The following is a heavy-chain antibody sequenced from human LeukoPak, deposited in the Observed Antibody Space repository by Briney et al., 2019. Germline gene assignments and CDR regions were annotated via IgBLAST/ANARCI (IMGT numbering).Heavy chain of an antibody. Sequence: SETLSLTCTVSGGSISSYYWSWIRQPPGKGLEWIGYIYHTGSTSYNPSVKSRVTISVDTSKNQISLKLSSVTAADTAVYYCASQIGTALEWFPFDPWGQGTLVTVSS. CDR1: GGSISSYY. D-gene: IGHD3-3*01. CDR2: IYHTGST. J-gene: IGHJ5*02. V-gene: IGHV4-59*01. CDR3: ASQIGTALEWFPFDP.